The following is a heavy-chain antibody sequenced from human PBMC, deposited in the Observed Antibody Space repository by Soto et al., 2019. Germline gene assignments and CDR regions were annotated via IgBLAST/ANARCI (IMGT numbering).Heavy chain of an antibody. V-gene: IGHV4-34*01. CDR2: INHSGST. D-gene: IGHD3-10*01. J-gene: IGHJ4*02. CDR1: GESFSGYS. Sequence: WGTLSLTCAAYGESFSGYSWSWIRQPPGKGLEWIGEINHSGSTNYNPSLMSRVTIFVDTSKNQFSLKLSSVTAADPAVYYCARGLPITLVLEGTPRSFHYWGQGTLVTVSS. CDR3: ARGLPITLVLEGTPRSFHY.